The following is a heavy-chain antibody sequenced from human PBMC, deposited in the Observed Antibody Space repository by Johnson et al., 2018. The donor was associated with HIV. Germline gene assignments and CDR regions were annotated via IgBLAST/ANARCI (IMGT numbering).Heavy chain of an antibody. Sequence: QVQLVESGGGLVKPGGSLRLSCAASGFTFSDYYMSWIRQAPGKGLEWVSYISSSGSTIYYADSVKGRFTLSRDNAKHSLYLQMNSLRAEDTAVYYCARGGDGYNSRFREPFGAFDIWGQGTMVTVSS. V-gene: IGHV3-11*04. D-gene: IGHD5-24*01. J-gene: IGHJ3*02. CDR1: GFTFSDYY. CDR2: ISSSGSTI. CDR3: ARGGDGYNSRFREPFGAFDI.